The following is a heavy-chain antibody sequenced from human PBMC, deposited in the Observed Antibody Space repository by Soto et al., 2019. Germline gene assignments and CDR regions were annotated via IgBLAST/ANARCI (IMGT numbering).Heavy chain of an antibody. Sequence: SETQSLTCTVSGGSISGSVQYWGWIRQPPGKGLEWIGTIHYGGSTYYNPSLKSRVTISVDTSKNQFSLNLGSVTAADSAVYFCAGQLGYYDYWGQGTLVTVSS. J-gene: IGHJ4*02. CDR1: GGSISGSVQY. V-gene: IGHV4-39*01. CDR3: AGQLGYYDY. D-gene: IGHD3-16*01. CDR2: IHYGGST.